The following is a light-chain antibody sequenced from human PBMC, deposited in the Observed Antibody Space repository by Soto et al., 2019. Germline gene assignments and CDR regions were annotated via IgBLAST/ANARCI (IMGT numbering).Light chain of an antibody. J-gene: IGLJ2*01. V-gene: IGLV2-18*02. Sequence: QSVLTQPPSVSGSPGQSVTISCTGTSSDVGSYNRVSWYQQPPGTAPKLMIYEVSNRPSGVPDRFSGSRSGNTASLTISGLQAEDEADYYCSSYTGSSIFFGGGTKLTVL. CDR2: EVS. CDR1: SSDVGSYNR. CDR3: SSYTGSSIF.